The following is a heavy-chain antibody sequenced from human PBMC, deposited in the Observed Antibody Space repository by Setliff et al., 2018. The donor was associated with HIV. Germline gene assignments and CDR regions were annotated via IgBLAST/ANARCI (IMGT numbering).Heavy chain of an antibody. Sequence: SETLSLTCTVSGGSVSSPGYYWGWIRQPPGKGLEWIGHIYITGDTDYNPSLKSRVTISVDTSKNQFSLTLTSVTATDTAVYYCARDGPLEGSYRYYYYYMDVWGKGTTVTVSS. CDR2: IYITGDT. D-gene: IGHD3-10*01. J-gene: IGHJ6*03. CDR3: ARDGPLEGSYRYYYYYMDV. V-gene: IGHV4-39*07. CDR1: GGSVSSPGYY.